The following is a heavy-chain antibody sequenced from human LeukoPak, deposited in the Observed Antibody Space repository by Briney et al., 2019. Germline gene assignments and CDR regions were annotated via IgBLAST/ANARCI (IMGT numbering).Heavy chain of an antibody. V-gene: IGHV3-23*01. J-gene: IGHJ4*02. D-gene: IGHD6-19*01. Sequence: GGSLRLSCAASGFTFSSSAMSWVRQAPGKGLEWVSALSANGGTTYYADSVKGRFTISRDNSKNTLYLQMNSLRAEDTAVYYCAKDARSGWNFDYWGQGTLVTVSS. CDR3: AKDARSGWNFDY. CDR1: GFTFSSSA. CDR2: LSANGGTT.